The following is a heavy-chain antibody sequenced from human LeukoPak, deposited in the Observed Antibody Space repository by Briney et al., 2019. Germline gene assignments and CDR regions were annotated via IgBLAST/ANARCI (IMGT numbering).Heavy chain of an antibody. J-gene: IGHJ3*02. V-gene: IGHV4-34*01. CDR3: ANDNYYENAFDI. CDR1: GGSFSGYY. Sequence: SETLSLTYAVYGGSFSGYYWSWIRQPPGKGLEWIGEINHSGSTNYNPSLKSRVPISVDTSKNQFSLKLSSVTAADTAVYYCANDNYYENAFDIWGQGTMVTVSS. D-gene: IGHD3-22*01. CDR2: INHSGST.